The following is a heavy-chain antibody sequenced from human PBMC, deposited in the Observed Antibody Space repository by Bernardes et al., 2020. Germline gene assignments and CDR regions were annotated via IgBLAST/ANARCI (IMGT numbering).Heavy chain of an antibody. V-gene: IGHV1-18*01. J-gene: IGHJ4*02. CDR2: INSYNGNT. CDR1: GYSFTTYG. Sequence: ASVKVSCKASGYSFTTYGISWVRQAPGQGLEWMGWINSYNGNTNYAQKFQGRVTMTTDTSTSTAYMGLRSLRSHDTAVYYWARERGDHGLEYWGQGTQVTVSS. CDR3: ARERGDHGLEY. D-gene: IGHD2-21*02.